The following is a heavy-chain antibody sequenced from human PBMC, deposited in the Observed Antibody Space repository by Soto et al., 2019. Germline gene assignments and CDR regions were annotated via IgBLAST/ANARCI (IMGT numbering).Heavy chain of an antibody. D-gene: IGHD6-13*01. J-gene: IGHJ4*02. Sequence: GGSLRLSCAASGFTFSSYAMSWVRQAPGKGLEWVSAISGSGGSTYYADSVKGRFAISRDNSKNTLYLQMNSLRAEDTAVYYCAKAYSSSWYYFDYWGQGTLVTVSS. CDR2: ISGSGGST. CDR1: GFTFSSYA. V-gene: IGHV3-23*01. CDR3: AKAYSSSWYYFDY.